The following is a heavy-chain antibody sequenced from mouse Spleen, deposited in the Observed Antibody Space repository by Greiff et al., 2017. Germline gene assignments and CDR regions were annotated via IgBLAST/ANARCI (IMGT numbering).Heavy chain of an antibody. CDR3: ARLMERKGDFDY. V-gene: IGHV1-55*01. CDR2: IYPGSGST. J-gene: IGHJ2*01. Sequence: QVQLQQPGAELVKPGASVKMSCKASGYTFTSYWITWVKQRPGQGLEWIGDIYPGSGSTNYNEKFKSKATLTVDTSSSTAYMQLSSLTSEDSAVYYCARLMERKGDFDYWGQGTTLTVSS. D-gene: IGHD2-3*01. CDR1: GYTFTSYW.